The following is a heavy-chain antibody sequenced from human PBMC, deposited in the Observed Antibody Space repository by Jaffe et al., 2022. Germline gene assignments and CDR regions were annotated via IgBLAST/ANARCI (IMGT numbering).Heavy chain of an antibody. V-gene: IGHV3-49*04. CDR1: GFTFGDYA. Sequence: EVQLVESGGGLVQPGRSLRLSCTASGFTFGDYAMSWVRQAPGKGLEWVGFIRSKAYGGTTEYAASVKGRFTISRDDSKSIAYLQMNSLKTEDTAVYYCTRDPGGWLRYFDGSLIPADYWGQGTLVTVSS. CDR3: TRDPGGWLRYFDGSLIPADY. D-gene: IGHD3-9*01. J-gene: IGHJ4*02. CDR2: IRSKAYGGTT.